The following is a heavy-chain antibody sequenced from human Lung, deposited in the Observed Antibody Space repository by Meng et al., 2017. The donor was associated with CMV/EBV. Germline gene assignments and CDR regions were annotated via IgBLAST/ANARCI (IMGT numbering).Heavy chain of an antibody. Sequence: QAQLRDSGPALVKPPATLSLTCAVSGDSITNHNWWAWVRQPPGKGLEWIGEIPHRGSSAYNPSLKSRVSMSIDKSKNQFSLKLTSVTAADTAVYHCLRRSGGSVWGQGTLVTVSS. CDR2: IPHRGSS. D-gene: IGHD3-10*01. CDR3: LRRSGGSV. J-gene: IGHJ1*01. CDR1: GDSITNHNW. V-gene: IGHV4-4*03.